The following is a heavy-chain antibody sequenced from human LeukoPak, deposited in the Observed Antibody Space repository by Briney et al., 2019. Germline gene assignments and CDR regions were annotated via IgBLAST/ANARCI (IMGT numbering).Heavy chain of an antibody. CDR2: IRYDGSNK. CDR3: AKDKDLFEIDYGDYAPFDY. V-gene: IGHV3-30*02. J-gene: IGHJ4*02. CDR1: GFNFSSYG. Sequence: PGGSLRLSCAASGFNFSSYGMHWVRQAPGKGLEWVAFIRYDGSNKYYADSVKGRFTISRDNSKNTLYLQMNSLRAEDTAVYYCAKDKDLFEIDYGDYAPFDYWGQGTLVTVSS. D-gene: IGHD4-17*01.